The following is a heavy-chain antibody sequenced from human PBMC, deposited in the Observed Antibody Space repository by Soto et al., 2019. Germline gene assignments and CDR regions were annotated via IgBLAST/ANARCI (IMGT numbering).Heavy chain of an antibody. CDR3: AREDSGWNDALYYYGMDV. Sequence: QVQLVQSGAEVKKPGASVKVSCKASGYTFTSYGISWVRQAPGQGLEWMGWISAYNGNTNYAQKLQGRVTMTTDRSTSTAYMELRSLRSDDTAVYYCAREDSGWNDALYYYGMDVWGQGTTVTVSS. J-gene: IGHJ6*02. CDR2: ISAYNGNT. V-gene: IGHV1-18*01. CDR1: GYTFTSYG. D-gene: IGHD1-1*01.